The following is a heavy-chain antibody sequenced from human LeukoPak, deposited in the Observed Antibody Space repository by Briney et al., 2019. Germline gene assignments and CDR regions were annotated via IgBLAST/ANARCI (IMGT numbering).Heavy chain of an antibody. CDR1: GYTFTGYN. CDR2: INPNSGGT. V-gene: IGHV1-2*02. J-gene: IGHJ4*02. Sequence: ASVKVSCKASGYTFTGYNMQWLRPAPGQGLEWTGWINPNSGGTNYAQKFQGRVTMTRDTSISTAYMELSRLRSDDTAVYYCARDGHFDCWGQGTLVTVSS. CDR3: ARDGHFDC.